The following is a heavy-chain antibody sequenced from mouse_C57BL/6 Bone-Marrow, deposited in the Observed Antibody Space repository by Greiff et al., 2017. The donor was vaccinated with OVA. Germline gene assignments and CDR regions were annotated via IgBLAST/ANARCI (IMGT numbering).Heavy chain of an antibody. J-gene: IGHJ3*01. CDR2: IYPRSGNT. CDR3: ARRGGNYPLAY. V-gene: IGHV1-81*01. CDR1: GYTFTSYG. Sequence: PLQQSGAELARPGASVKLSCKASGYTFTSYGISWVKQRTGQGLEWIGEIYPRSGNTYYNEKFKGKATLTADKSSSTAYMELRSMTSEDSAVYFCARRGGNYPLAYWGQGTLVTVSA. D-gene: IGHD2-1*01.